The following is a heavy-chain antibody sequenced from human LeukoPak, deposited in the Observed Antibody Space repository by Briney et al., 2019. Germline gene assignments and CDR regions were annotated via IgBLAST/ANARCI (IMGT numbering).Heavy chain of an antibody. V-gene: IGHV3-64*01. CDR3: ARSILKTVDAFDI. Sequence: AGSLRLSCSASAFTFSSNAMHWVRQAPGKVLEYVLAISSNGGSNYYTNSVKGRFTISRDNSKNPLCLQMGSLRAEDMAVYYCARSILKTVDAFDIWGHGKMVTVSS. CDR1: AFTFSSNA. D-gene: IGHD1-14*01. J-gene: IGHJ3*02. CDR2: ISSNGGSN.